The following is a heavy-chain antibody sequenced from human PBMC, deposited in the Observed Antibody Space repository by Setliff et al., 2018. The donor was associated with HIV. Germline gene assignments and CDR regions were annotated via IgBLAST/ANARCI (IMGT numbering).Heavy chain of an antibody. J-gene: IGHJ3*02. V-gene: IGHV4-59*11. CDR1: GGSISSHY. CDR2: LYYSGNT. CDR3: ARRASGYYYGGAFDI. D-gene: IGHD3-22*01. Sequence: SETLSLTCTVSGGSISSHYWSWIRQPPGKGLEWIGYLYYSGNTNYNPSLKSRVTISVDTSKNQFSLKLSSVTAADTAVYYCARRASGYYYGGAFDIWGQGTMVTVSS.